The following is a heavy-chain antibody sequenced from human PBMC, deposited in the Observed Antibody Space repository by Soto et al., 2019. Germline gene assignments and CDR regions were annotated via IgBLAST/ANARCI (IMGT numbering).Heavy chain of an antibody. CDR2: ISYDGTNQ. D-gene: IGHD1-26*01. V-gene: IGHV3-30*14. CDR1: GFPFVPYT. CDR3: ARGAIVGVNDVFDV. J-gene: IGHJ3*01. Sequence: GGSLRLSCAASGFPFVPYTIHCGRHSPFQWLEWVAVISYDGTNQYYADSVKGRFIISRDNSNNTLSLQMHSLKSEDTAVYFCARGAIVGVNDVFDVWGQGTMVTVSS.